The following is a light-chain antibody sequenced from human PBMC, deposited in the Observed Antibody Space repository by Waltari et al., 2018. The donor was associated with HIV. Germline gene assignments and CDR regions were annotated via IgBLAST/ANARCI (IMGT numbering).Light chain of an antibody. CDR1: SGAVTSDFH. J-gene: IGLJ3*02. CDR2: STA. CDR3: LLYFGGAWV. Sequence: QTVVTQESSLTVSPGGTVTLTCASNSGAVTSDFHPNWIQQKPGPTPRALIYSTAYKHSWTPARFSGSLLGGKAALTLSTVQPEDEAAYYCLLYFGGAWVFGGGTKLTVL. V-gene: IGLV7-43*01.